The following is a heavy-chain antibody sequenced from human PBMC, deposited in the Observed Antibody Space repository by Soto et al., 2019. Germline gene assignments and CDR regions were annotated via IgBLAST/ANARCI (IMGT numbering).Heavy chain of an antibody. Sequence: EVQLVGSGGGSVKPGGSLRLSCAASGFSFYYAWMRWVRQAPGKGLEWVGRIKSKSDGGTTDYAAPVKGRFTISRDDSKNTVYLQMDSLRIEDTAVYYCSTAGVVTSPAGGWFNPWGQGALVSVSS. D-gene: IGHD2-2*01. V-gene: IGHV3-15*01. CDR3: STAGVVTSPAGGWFNP. CDR1: GFSFYYAW. CDR2: IKSKSDGGTT. J-gene: IGHJ5*02.